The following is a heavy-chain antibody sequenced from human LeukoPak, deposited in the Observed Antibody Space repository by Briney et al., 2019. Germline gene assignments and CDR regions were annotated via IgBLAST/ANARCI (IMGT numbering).Heavy chain of an antibody. J-gene: IGHJ6*03. Sequence: GASVKVFCKASGGTFSSYAISWVRQAPGQGREWMGSIIHIFGTANYAQKFRGRVTITTDESTSTAYMELSSVRSEDTAVYYCAREVYDILTGYSYYYYYMDVWGKGTTVTVSS. V-gene: IGHV1-69*05. CDR3: AREVYDILTGYSYYYYYMDV. D-gene: IGHD3-9*01. CDR1: GGTFSSYA. CDR2: IIHIFGTA.